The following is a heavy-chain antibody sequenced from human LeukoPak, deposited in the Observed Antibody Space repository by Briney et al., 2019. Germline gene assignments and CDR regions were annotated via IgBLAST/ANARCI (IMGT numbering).Heavy chain of an antibody. V-gene: IGHV3-33*01. J-gene: IGHJ4*02. Sequence: AGGSLRLSCAASGFTFSTYAMHWVRQAPGKGLEWVAVIWYDRTNKYYADSVKGRFTISRDNSKNTLYLQMSSLRAEDTAAYYCARDRLTTVTTFHFDYWGQGTLVTVSS. D-gene: IGHD4-17*01. CDR3: ARDRLTTVTTFHFDY. CDR2: IWYDRTNK. CDR1: GFTFSTYA.